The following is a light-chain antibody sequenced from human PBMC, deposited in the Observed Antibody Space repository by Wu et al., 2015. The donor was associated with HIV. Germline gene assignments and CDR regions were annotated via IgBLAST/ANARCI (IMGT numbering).Light chain of an antibody. V-gene: IGKV1-39*01. J-gene: IGKJ2*03. CDR3: QQSFSVPRS. CDR1: QSVRNF. CDR2: AAS. Sequence: DIQMTQSPLSLPASVGERVTITCRASQSVRNFLNWYQHKPGKAPQLLIYAASTLQSGVPSRFSGSGSGTDFTLTINSLQPEDFATYYCQQSFSVPRSFGPGTKLEVK.